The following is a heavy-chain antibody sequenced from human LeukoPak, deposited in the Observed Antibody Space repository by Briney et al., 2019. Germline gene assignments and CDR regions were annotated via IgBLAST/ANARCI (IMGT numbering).Heavy chain of an antibody. Sequence: PSETLSLTCTVSGGSISSYYWSWIRQPPGKGLEWIGYIYYSRSTNYNPSLKSRVTISVDTSKNQFSLKLSSVTAADTAVYYCARVVGIAAAGTSAYGMDVWGQGTTVTVSS. V-gene: IGHV4-59*01. CDR1: GGSISSYY. J-gene: IGHJ6*02. D-gene: IGHD6-13*01. CDR2: IYYSRST. CDR3: ARVVGIAAAGTSAYGMDV.